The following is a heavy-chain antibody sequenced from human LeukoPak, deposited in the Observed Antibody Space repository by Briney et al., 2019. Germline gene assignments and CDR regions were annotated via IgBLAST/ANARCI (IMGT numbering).Heavy chain of an antibody. CDR1: GGSFSGYY. CDR3: ARAGRGWGYYFRAEYFQH. J-gene: IGHJ1*01. CDR2: INHSGST. D-gene: IGHD3-22*01. V-gene: IGHV4-34*01. Sequence: LSETLSLTCAVYGGSFSGYYWSWIRQPPGKGLEWIGEINHSGSTNYNPSLKSRVTISVDTSKNQFSLKLSSVTAADTAVYYCARAGRGWGYYFRAEYFQHWGQGTLVTVSS.